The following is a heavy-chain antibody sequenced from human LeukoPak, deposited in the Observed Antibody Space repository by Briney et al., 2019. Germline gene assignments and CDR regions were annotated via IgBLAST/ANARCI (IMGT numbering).Heavy chain of an antibody. CDR3: ARVVEEESYYYYGMDV. CDR1: GYSISSGYY. CDR2: IYHSGST. Sequence: PSETLSLTCTVSGYSISSGYYWGWIRQPPGKGLEWIGSIYHSGSTYHNPSLKSRVTISVDTSKNQFSLKLSSVTAADTAVYYCARVVEEESYYYYGMDVWGQGTTVTVSS. V-gene: IGHV4-38-2*02. J-gene: IGHJ6*02.